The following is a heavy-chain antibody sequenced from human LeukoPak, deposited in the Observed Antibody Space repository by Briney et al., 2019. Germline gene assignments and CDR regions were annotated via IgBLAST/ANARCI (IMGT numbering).Heavy chain of an antibody. CDR3: ARVGNEIAAAGIY. J-gene: IGHJ4*02. D-gene: IGHD6-13*01. CDR1: GYSFSSGYY. CDR2: FYHSGST. Sequence: SETLSLTCAVSGYSFSSGYYWGWIRQPPGKGLEWIGRFYHSGSTYYNPSLKSRVTISVDTSKNQFSLKLSSVTAADTAVYYCARVGNEIAAAGIYWGQGTLVTVSS. V-gene: IGHV4-38-2*01.